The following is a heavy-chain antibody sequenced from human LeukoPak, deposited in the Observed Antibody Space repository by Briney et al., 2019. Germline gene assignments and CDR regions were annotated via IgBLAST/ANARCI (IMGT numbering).Heavy chain of an antibody. Sequence: EASVKVSCKASGYTFTGYYMHWVRQAPGQGLEWMGWINPNSGGTNYAQKFQGRVTMTRDTSISTAYMELSRLRSDDTAVYYCAVYIVVVPAALDYWGQGTLVTVSS. D-gene: IGHD2-2*01. CDR2: INPNSGGT. CDR1: GYTFTGYY. V-gene: IGHV1-2*02. J-gene: IGHJ4*02. CDR3: AVYIVVVPAALDY.